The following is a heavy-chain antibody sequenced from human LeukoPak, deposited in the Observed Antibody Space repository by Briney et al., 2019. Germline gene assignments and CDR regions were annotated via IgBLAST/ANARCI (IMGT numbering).Heavy chain of an antibody. D-gene: IGHD2-8*01. CDR2: IRRKGETT. CDR3: AKVYFRSVSGPPSR. V-gene: IGHV3-23*01. Sequence: GGSLRLFCAAPGFTFSSSGMSWLRQAPGKGLDWVSDIRRKGETTYYAESVKGRFTIPRDNSKNTLYLQMNSLRAEDTAVYYCAKVYFRSVSGPPSRWGQGTLVTVSS. J-gene: IGHJ4*02. CDR1: GFTFSSSG.